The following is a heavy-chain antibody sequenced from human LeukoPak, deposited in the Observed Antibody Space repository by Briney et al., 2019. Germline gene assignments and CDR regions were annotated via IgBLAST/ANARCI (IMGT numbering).Heavy chain of an antibody. V-gene: IGHV3-74*01. CDR2: IDSDGSTT. CDR3: VRDRIGFDP. Sequence: QPGGSLRLSXAASGFTFNNYWMHWVRQAPGKGLVWVSRIDSDGSTTSYADSVKGRFTVSRDNAKNTVFLQMNSLRAEDTAVYYCVRDRIGFDPWGQGTLVTVSS. D-gene: IGHD3-16*02. CDR1: GFTFNNYW. J-gene: IGHJ5*02.